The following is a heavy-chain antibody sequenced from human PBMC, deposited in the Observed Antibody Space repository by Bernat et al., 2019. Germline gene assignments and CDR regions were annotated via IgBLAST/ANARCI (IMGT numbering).Heavy chain of an antibody. V-gene: IGHV6-1*01. Sequence: QVQLQQSGPGLVKPSQTLSLTCAISGDSVSSKTAAWNWIRQSPSRGLEWLGRTYYRSKWSNNYAMSVKSRITINADTSKNQFSLQLNSVTPEDTAVYYCARWDEVEMKAFDIWGQGTRVSVSS. CDR3: ARWDEVEMKAFDI. J-gene: IGHJ3*02. CDR1: GDSVSSKTAA. D-gene: IGHD5-24*01. CDR2: TYYRSKWSN.